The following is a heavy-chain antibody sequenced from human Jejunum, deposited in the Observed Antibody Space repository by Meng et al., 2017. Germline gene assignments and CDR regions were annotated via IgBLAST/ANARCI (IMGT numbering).Heavy chain of an antibody. V-gene: IGHV3-48*03. CDR1: GFTFSSFE. D-gene: IGHD4-17*01. CDR3: ARDILYGDFFDS. CDR2: ISASSNSI. Sequence: GGSLRLSCAASGFTFSSFEMNWVRQAPGKGLEWISYISASSNSIYYAVSVRGRFTISRDNARSSLYLQMNSLRAEDTAVYYCARDILYGDFFDSWGQGTLVTVSS. J-gene: IGHJ4*02.